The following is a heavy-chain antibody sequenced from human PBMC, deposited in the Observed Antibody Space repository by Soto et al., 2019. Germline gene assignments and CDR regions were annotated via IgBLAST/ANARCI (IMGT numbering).Heavy chain of an antibody. Sequence: SETLSLTCTVSGGSISSGGYYWSWIRQHPGKGLEWIGYIYYSGSTYYNPSLKSRVTISVDTSKNQFSLKLSSVTAADTAVYYCARSPGSSSPYDYWGQGTLVTVSS. CDR2: IYYSGST. CDR3: ARSPGSSSPYDY. V-gene: IGHV4-31*03. J-gene: IGHJ4*02. D-gene: IGHD6-6*01. CDR1: GGSISSGGYY.